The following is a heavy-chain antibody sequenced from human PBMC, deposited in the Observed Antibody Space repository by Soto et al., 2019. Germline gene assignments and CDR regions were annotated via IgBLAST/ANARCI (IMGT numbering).Heavy chain of an antibody. J-gene: IGHJ4*02. CDR1: GGSFSGYY. CDR3: ARVPAMVWGVIPHPRFHY. D-gene: IGHD3-10*01. Sequence: PSETLSLTCAVYGGSFSGYYWSWIRQPPGKGLEWIGEINHSGSTNYNPSLKSRVTISVDTSKNQFSLKLSSVTAADTAVYYCARVPAMVWGVIPHPRFHYWGQRTLVTISS. CDR2: INHSGST. V-gene: IGHV4-34*01.